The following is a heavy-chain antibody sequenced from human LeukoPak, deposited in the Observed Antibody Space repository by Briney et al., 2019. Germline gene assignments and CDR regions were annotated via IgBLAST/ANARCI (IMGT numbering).Heavy chain of an antibody. CDR2: IYYSGST. D-gene: IGHD3-10*01. Sequence: SETLSLTCTVSGGSISSSSYYWGWIRQPPGKGLEWIGSIYYSGSTYYNPSLKSRVTISVDTSKNQFSLKLSSVTAADTAVYYCARLRGAGSWYFDLWGRGTLVTVSS. CDR1: GGSISSSSYY. CDR3: ARLRGAGSWYFDL. V-gene: IGHV4-39*07. J-gene: IGHJ2*01.